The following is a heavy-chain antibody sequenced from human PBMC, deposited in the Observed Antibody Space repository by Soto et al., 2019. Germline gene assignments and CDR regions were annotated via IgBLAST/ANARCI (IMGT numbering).Heavy chain of an antibody. J-gene: IGHJ5*02. V-gene: IGHV3-30*18. Sequence: SGGSLRLSCAASGFTFSSYGMHWVRQAPGKGLEWVAVISYDGSNKYYADSVKGRFTISRDNSKNTLYLQMNSLRAEDTAVYYCAKSLYDFWSGYYLEDWFDPWGQGTLVTVSS. D-gene: IGHD3-3*01. CDR3: AKSLYDFWSGYYLEDWFDP. CDR2: ISYDGSNK. CDR1: GFTFSSYG.